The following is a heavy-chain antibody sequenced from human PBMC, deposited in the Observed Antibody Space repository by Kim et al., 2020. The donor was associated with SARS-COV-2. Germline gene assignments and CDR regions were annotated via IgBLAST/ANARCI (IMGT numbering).Heavy chain of an antibody. CDR1: GYSFTSYW. D-gene: IGHD6-13*01. V-gene: IGHV5-10-1*01. Sequence: GESLKISCKGSGYSFTSYWISWVRQMPGKGLEWMGRIDPSDSYTNYSPSFQGHVTISADKSISTAYLQWSSLKASDTAMYYCARLSYSSSWYRKEYFQHWGQGTLVTVSS. J-gene: IGHJ1*01. CDR3: ARLSYSSSWYRKEYFQH. CDR2: IDPSDSYT.